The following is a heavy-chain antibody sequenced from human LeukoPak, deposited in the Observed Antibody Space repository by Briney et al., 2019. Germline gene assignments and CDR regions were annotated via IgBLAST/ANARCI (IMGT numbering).Heavy chain of an antibody. CDR3: AREEKEATVTTQRVYYYYGMDV. D-gene: IGHD4-17*01. V-gene: IGHV3-30-3*01. CDR2: ISYDGSNK. Sequence: GGSLRLSCAASGFTFSSYAMHWVRQAPGKGLEWVAVISYDGSNKYYADSVKGRFTISRDNSKNTLYLQMNSLRAEDTAVYYCAREEKEATVTTQRVYYYYGMDVWGQGPRSPSP. J-gene: IGHJ6*02. CDR1: GFTFSSYA.